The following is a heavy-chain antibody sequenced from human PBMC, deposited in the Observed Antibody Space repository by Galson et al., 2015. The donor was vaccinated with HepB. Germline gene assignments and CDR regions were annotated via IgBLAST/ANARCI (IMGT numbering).Heavy chain of an antibody. Sequence: SLRLSCAVSGFTFRSFGMHWVRQAPGKGLEWLAVIWYDGSEKYYRDSVKGRFTISKDTSKNTLYLQMDSLRVEDTAVYYCAKEALPDYGGVTGFHYWGQGTPVTVSS. J-gene: IGHJ4*02. V-gene: IGHV3-33*06. CDR2: IWYDGSEK. D-gene: IGHD4-23*01. CDR1: GFTFRSFG. CDR3: AKEALPDYGGVTGFHY.